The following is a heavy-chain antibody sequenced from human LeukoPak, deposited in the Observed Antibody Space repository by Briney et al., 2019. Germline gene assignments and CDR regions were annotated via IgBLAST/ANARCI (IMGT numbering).Heavy chain of an antibody. J-gene: IGHJ4*02. CDR1: GFTVSSNY. CDR2: IYSGGST. CDR3: ARVLQYCSSTSCYNGVFDY. Sequence: PGGSLRLSCAASGFTVSSNYMSWVRQAPGKGLEWVSVIYSGGSTYYADSVKGRFTISRDNSKNTLYLQMNSLRAEDTVVYYCARVLQYCSSTSCYNGVFDYWGQGTLVTVSS. D-gene: IGHD2-2*02. V-gene: IGHV3-53*01.